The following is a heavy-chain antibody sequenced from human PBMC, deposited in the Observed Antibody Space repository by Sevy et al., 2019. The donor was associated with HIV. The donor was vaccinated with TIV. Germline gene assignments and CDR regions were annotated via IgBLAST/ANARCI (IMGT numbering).Heavy chain of an antibody. Sequence: GGSLRLSCAASGFTVSSNYMSWVRQAPGKGLEWVSVIYSGGSTYYADSVKGRFTISRDNSKNTVYLQMNSLRAEDTAVYYCATHGLLWFGELSDAFDIWGQGTMVTVSS. CDR2: IYSGGST. J-gene: IGHJ3*02. CDR3: ATHGLLWFGELSDAFDI. CDR1: GFTVSSNY. V-gene: IGHV3-53*01. D-gene: IGHD3-10*01.